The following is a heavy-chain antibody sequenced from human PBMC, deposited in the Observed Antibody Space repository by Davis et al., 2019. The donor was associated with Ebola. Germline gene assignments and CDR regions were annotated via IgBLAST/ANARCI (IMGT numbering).Heavy chain of an antibody. J-gene: IGHJ6*02. CDR3: ARDGRWLQLEFYYYYYGMDV. Sequence: GESLKISCAASGFTFSGSAMHWVRQASGKGLEWVGRIRSKANSYATAYAASVKGRFTISRDDSKNTAYLQMNSLRAEDTAVYYCARDGRWLQLEFYYYYYGMDVWGQGTTVTVSS. V-gene: IGHV3-73*01. CDR1: GFTFSGSA. CDR2: IRSKANSYAT. D-gene: IGHD5-24*01.